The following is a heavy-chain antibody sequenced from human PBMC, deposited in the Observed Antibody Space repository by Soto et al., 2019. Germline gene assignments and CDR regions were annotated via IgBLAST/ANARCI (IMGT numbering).Heavy chain of an antibody. CDR1: GYTFTSYD. Sequence: ASVKVSCKASGYTFTSYDINWVRQATGQGLEWMGWMSPNSGKTIYAQKFRGRVTMTEDTSTDTAYMELSSLRSEDTAVYYCATVNLSGVMDVWGEGTTVTVSS. J-gene: IGHJ6*03. CDR2: MSPNSGKT. D-gene: IGHD2-8*01. CDR3: ATVNLSGVMDV. V-gene: IGHV1-8*01.